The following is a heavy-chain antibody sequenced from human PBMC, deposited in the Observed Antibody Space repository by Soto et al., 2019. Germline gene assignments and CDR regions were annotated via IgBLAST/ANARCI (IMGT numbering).Heavy chain of an antibody. J-gene: IGHJ5*02. CDR2: IYYSGST. Sequence: SETLSLTCDVSGVSIVSSSWWSWIRQPPGKGLEWIGYIYYSGSTNYNPSLKSRVTISVDTSKNQFSQKLSSVTAADTAVYYCARALWGPAGHINWFDPWGQGTLVTVSS. D-gene: IGHD2-2*01. V-gene: IGHV4-59*01. CDR1: GVSIVSSSW. CDR3: ARALWGPAGHINWFDP.